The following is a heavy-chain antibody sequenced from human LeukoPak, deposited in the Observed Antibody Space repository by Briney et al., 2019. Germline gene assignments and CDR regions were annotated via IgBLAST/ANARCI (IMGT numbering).Heavy chain of an antibody. J-gene: IGHJ5*02. V-gene: IGHV1-69*13. CDR3: ARSYCSSTSCPVGFDP. D-gene: IGHD2-2*01. CDR1: GGTFSSYA. CDR2: IIPIFGTA. Sequence: SVKVSCKASGGTFSSYAISWVRQAPGQGLEWMGGIIPIFGTANYAQKFQGRVTITADESTSTAYMELSSLRSEDTAVYYCARSYCSSTSCPVGFDPWGQGTLVTVSS.